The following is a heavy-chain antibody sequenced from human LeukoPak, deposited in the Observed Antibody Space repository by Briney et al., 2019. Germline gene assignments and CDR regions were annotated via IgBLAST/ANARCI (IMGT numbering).Heavy chain of an antibody. J-gene: IGHJ4*02. Sequence: GASVKVSCKASGYTFTGYYMHWVRQAPGQGLEWMGWINPDSGGTNYAQKFQGRVTMTRDTSISTAYMELSSLRSDDTAVYYCARPDYYDSSGLDYWGQGTLVTVSS. CDR1: GYTFTGYY. CDR2: INPDSGGT. D-gene: IGHD3-22*01. V-gene: IGHV1-2*02. CDR3: ARPDYYDSSGLDY.